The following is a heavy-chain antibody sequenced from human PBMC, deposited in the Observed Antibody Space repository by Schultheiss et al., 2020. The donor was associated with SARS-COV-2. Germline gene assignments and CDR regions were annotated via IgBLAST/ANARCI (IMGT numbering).Heavy chain of an antibody. Sequence: GGSLRLSCASSGFTSNNYSMHWVRQAPGKGLEWVSRINSDGSSTSYADSVKGRFTISRDNAKNTLYLQMNSLRAEDTAVYYCARGLGLGHAYFDYWGQGTLVTVSS. D-gene: IGHD3/OR15-3a*01. CDR3: ARGLGLGHAYFDY. J-gene: IGHJ4*02. CDR1: GFTSNNYS. CDR2: INSDGSST. V-gene: IGHV3-74*01.